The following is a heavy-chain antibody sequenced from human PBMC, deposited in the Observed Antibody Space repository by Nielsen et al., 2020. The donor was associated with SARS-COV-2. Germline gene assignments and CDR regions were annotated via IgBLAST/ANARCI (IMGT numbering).Heavy chain of an antibody. V-gene: IGHV1-18*01. D-gene: IGHD2-2*01. Sequence: VRQAPGQGLEWMGWISAYNGNTNYAQKLQGRVTMTTDKSTSTAYMELSSLRSEDTAVYYCASSNCSSTSCYRLYYGMDVWGQGTTVTVSS. J-gene: IGHJ6*02. CDR3: ASSNCSSTSCYRLYYGMDV. CDR2: ISAYNGNT.